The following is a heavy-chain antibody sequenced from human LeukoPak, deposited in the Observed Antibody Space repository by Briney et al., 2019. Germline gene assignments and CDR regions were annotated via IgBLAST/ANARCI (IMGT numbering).Heavy chain of an antibody. CDR1: GFTFSDYY. V-gene: IGHV3-11*01. J-gene: IGHJ4*02. D-gene: IGHD2-8*02. CDR3: ARYCSGGTCFDY. Sequence: GGSLRLSCAASGFTFSDYYMTWIRQAPGKGLEWVSFLSDTSRTISYSDSVKGRFTISRDNAKNSLYLQMNSLRAEDTAVYYCARYCSGGTCFDYWGQGTLVTVSS. CDR2: LSDTSRTI.